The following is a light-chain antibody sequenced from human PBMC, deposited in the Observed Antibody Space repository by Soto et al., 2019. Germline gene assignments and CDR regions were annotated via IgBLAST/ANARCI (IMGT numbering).Light chain of an antibody. V-gene: IGKV4-1*01. CDR1: QSVFYSSNNKNY. J-gene: IGKJ1*01. Sequence: DIVMTQSPDSLAVSMSERATINCKSSQSVFYSSNNKNYLAWYQQKPGQPPKLLIYWASTRESGVPDRFSGSGSGTDFTLTISSLQAEDVAVYYCQQYYRPWTFGQGTKVEIK. CDR3: QQYYRPWT. CDR2: WAS.